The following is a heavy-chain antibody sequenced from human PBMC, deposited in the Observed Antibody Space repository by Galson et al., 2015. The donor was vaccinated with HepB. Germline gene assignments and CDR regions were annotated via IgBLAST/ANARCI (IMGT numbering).Heavy chain of an antibody. CDR3: ARVHGSGREEFDY. D-gene: IGHD3-10*01. J-gene: IGHJ4*02. Sequence: TLSLTCAVSGGSISSGAYSWSWIRQPPGKGLEWIGYVYYSGSTFYNPSLKSRLTMSVDTSMNQFSLSLNSVTAADTAVYYCARVHGSGREEFDYWGQGTLVTVSS. CDR2: VYYSGST. V-gene: IGHV4-30-4*07. CDR1: GGSISSGAYS.